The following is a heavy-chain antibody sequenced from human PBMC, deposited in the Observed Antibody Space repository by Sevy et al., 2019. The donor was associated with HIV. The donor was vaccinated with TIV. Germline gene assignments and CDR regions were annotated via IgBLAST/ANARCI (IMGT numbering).Heavy chain of an antibody. V-gene: IGHV3-21*01. J-gene: IGHJ5*02. CDR3: ARLWTRTKGIAAPWNWFDP. CDR2: ISSSSSYI. Sequence: GGSLRLSCAASGFTFSSYSMNWVRQAPGKGLEWVSSISSSSSYIYYADSVKGRFTISRDNAKNSLYLQMNSLRAEDTAVYYCARLWTRTKGIAAPWNWFDPWGQGTLVTVSS. CDR1: GFTFSSYS. D-gene: IGHD6-13*01.